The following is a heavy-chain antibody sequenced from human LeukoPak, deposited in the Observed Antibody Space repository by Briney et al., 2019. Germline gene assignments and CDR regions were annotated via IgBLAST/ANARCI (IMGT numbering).Heavy chain of an antibody. CDR3: AKAPSDYGDYYLLGFGMDV. D-gene: IGHD4-17*01. CDR2: GSTT. V-gene: IGHV3-23*01. Sequence: GSTTSYAHSVTGRFTISRYNSKTPLYLQMKSLRDEDTAVYYCAKAPSDYGDYYLLGFGMDVWGQGTTVTVSS. J-gene: IGHJ6*02.